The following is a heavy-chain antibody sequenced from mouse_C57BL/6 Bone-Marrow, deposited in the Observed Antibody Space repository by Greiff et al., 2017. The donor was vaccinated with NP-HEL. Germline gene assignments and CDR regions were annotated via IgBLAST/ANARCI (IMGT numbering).Heavy chain of an antibody. CDR3: AQGRMAY. V-gene: IGHV5-6*01. CDR1: GFTFSSYG. CDR2: ISSGGSYT. D-gene: IGHD3-3*01. J-gene: IGHJ3*01. Sequence: EVQLVESGGDLVKPGGSLKLSCAASGFTFSSYGMSWVRQTPDKRLEWVATISSGGSYTYYPDSVKGRFTISRDNAKNTLYLQMSSLKSEDTAMYYCAQGRMAYWGQGTLVTVSA.